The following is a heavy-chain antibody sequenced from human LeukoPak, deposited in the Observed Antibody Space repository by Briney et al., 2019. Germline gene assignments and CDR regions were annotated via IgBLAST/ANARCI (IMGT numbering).Heavy chain of an antibody. CDR1: GFTFSSYA. J-gene: IGHJ6*02. D-gene: IGHD2-15*01. V-gene: IGHV3-30*04. CDR2: ISYDGSNK. CDR3: ARVHRMYYYYGMDV. Sequence: GSLRLSCAASGFTFSSYAMHWVRQAPGKGLEWVAVISYDGSNKYYADSVKGRFTISRDNSKNTLYLQMNSLRAEDTAVYYCARVHRMYYYYGMDVWGQGTTVTVSS.